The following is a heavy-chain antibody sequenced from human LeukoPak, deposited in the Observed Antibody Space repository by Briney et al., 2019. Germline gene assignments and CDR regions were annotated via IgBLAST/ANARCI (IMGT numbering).Heavy chain of an antibody. CDR1: GGTFSSYA. J-gene: IGHJ6*02. CDR3: AREGYSGYDYVPYYYYGMDV. Sequence: ASVKVSCKASGGTFSSYAISWVRQAPGQGLEWMGGIIPIFGTANYAQKFQGRVTITTDESTSTAYMELSSLRSEDTAVYYCAREGYSGYDYVPYYYYGMDVWGQGTTVTVSS. CDR2: IIPIFGTA. D-gene: IGHD5-12*01. V-gene: IGHV1-69*05.